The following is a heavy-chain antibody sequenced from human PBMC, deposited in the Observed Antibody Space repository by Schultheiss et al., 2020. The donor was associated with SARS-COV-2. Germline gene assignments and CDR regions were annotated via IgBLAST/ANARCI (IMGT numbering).Heavy chain of an antibody. CDR1: GYTFASYG. CDR3: ARVRRRDGYNPYYGMDV. J-gene: IGHJ6*02. Sequence: ASVKVSCKASGYTFASYGISWVRQAPGQGLEWMGWISGYNGNAHYAQKLQGRVTMTTDTSTSTAYMELRSLRSDDTAVYYCARVRRRDGYNPYYGMDVWGQGTTVTVSS. CDR2: ISGYNGNA. D-gene: IGHD5-24*01. V-gene: IGHV1-18*01.